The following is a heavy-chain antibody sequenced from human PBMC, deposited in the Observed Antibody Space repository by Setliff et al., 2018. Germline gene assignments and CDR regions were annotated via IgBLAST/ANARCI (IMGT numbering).Heavy chain of an antibody. CDR3: ATVVRGGTSRTSYYYYYMDV. Sequence: ASVKVSCKASGYTFTCHDINWVRQATGQGLEWMGWMNPNNGNTGCVQKFQGRLTMTRNTSISTAYMELSSLRSDDTGVYYCATVVRGGTSRTSYYYYYMDVWGKGTTVTVSS. J-gene: IGHJ6*03. CDR2: MNPNNGNT. CDR1: GYTFTCHD. V-gene: IGHV1-8*01. D-gene: IGHD1-26*01.